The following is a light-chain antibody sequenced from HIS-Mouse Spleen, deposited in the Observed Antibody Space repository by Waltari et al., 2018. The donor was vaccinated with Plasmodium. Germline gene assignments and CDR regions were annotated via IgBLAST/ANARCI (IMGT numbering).Light chain of an antibody. J-gene: IGLJ2*01. Sequence: QSALTHPAPVSGSPGQWITISYTAYSRDLGSYTLVPWSHQHPGKAPNPMIYEGSKRPSGVSNRFSGSKSGNTASLTISGLQAEDEADYYCCSYAGSSTLVFGGGTKLTVL. CDR2: EGS. CDR1: SRDLGSYTL. CDR3: CSYAGSSTLV. V-gene: IGLV2-23*01.